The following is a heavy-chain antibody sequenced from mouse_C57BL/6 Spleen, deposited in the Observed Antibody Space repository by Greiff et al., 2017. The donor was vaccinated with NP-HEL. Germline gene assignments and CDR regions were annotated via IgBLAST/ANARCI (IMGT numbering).Heavy chain of an antibody. Sequence: VQLQQPGAELVMPGASVKLSCKASGYTFTSYWMHWVKQRPGQGLEWIGEIDPSASYTNYNQKFKGKSTLTVDESSSTAYMQLSSLTSEDAAVYYCARYDYDDGFAYWGQGTLVTVSA. CDR2: IDPSASYT. CDR3: ARYDYDDGFAY. CDR1: GYTFTSYW. D-gene: IGHD2-4*01. J-gene: IGHJ3*01. V-gene: IGHV1-69*01.